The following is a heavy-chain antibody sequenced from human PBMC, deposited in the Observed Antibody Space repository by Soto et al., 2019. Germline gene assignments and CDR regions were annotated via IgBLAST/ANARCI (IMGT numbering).Heavy chain of an antibody. Sequence: GGSLSISCAASGFTFSSYAMHWVRQAPGKGLEWVAVISYDGSNKYYADSVKGRFTISRDNSKNTLYLQMNSLRAEDTAVYYCAKVVWFGELFASSPSDAFDIWGQGTMVTVSS. D-gene: IGHD3-10*01. CDR2: ISYDGSNK. V-gene: IGHV3-30-3*01. J-gene: IGHJ3*02. CDR1: GFTFSSYA. CDR3: AKVVWFGELFASSPSDAFDI.